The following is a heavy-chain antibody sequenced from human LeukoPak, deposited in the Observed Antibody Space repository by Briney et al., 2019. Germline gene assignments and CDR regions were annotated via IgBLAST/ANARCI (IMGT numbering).Heavy chain of an antibody. CDR2: INPNSGGT. D-gene: IGHD6-6*01. V-gene: IGHV1-2*04. CDR1: GYTFTGYY. J-gene: IGHJ6*02. CDR3: AREKIAAPYYYYYGMDV. Sequence: ASVKVSCKASGYTFTGYYMHWVRQAPGQGLEWMGWINPNSGGTNYAQKFQGWVTMTRDTSIGTAYMELSRLRSDDTAVYYCAREKIAAPYYYYYGMDVWGQGTTVTVSS.